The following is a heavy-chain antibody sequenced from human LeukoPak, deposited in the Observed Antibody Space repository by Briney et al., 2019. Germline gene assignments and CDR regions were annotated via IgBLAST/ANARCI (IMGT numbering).Heavy chain of an antibody. D-gene: IGHD3-10*01. V-gene: IGHV4-39*01. Sequence: SETLSLTCTVSGGSISSSSYYWGWIRQPPGKGLEWIGSIYYSGSTYYNPSLKSRVTISVDTSKNQFSLKLSSVTAADTAVYYCARGLYGSGIEYYYYYYMDVWGKGTTVTISS. J-gene: IGHJ6*03. CDR2: IYYSGST. CDR3: ARGLYGSGIEYYYYYYMDV. CDR1: GGSISSSSYY.